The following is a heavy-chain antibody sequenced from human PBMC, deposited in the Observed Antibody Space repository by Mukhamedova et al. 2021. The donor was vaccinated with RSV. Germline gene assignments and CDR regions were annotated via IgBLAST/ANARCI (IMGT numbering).Heavy chain of an antibody. CDR3: SRGFSSRNVFENDY. Sequence: GTTYYNPSLRSRVTISVDTSRNQFSLNLNSVTAADTAVYYCSRGFSSRNVFENDYWGQGTLGTVSS. CDR2: GTT. V-gene: IGHV4-39*01. J-gene: IGHJ4*02. D-gene: IGHD6-13*01.